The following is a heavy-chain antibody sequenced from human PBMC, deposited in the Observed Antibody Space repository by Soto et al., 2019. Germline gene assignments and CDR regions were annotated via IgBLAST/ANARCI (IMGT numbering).Heavy chain of an antibody. D-gene: IGHD3-22*01. Sequence: GGSLRLFCAASGFTFSIYAMSWVRQAPGKGLEWVSAITGSGSRTYYADSVKGRFTISRDNSKNTLYLQMNSLRAEDTAVYYCAKDRGITMIVVRKTDELYLDYWGQGTLVTVSS. V-gene: IGHV3-23*01. J-gene: IGHJ4*02. CDR2: ITGSGSRT. CDR1: GFTFSIYA. CDR3: AKDRGITMIVVRKTDELYLDY.